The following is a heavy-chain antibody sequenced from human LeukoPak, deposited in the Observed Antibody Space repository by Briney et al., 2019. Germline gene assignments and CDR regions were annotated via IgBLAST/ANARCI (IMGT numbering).Heavy chain of an antibody. CDR1: GYTFTSYY. D-gene: IGHD6-13*01. CDR3: ARDRRSSSCKIQNWFDR. V-gene: IGHV1-46*01. CDR2: INPSGGST. J-gene: IGHJ5*02. Sequence: GSVKVSCKASGYTFTSYYMHWVRQAPGQGLEWMGIINPSGGSTRYAQKSQGRVSMTRNTTTSTVYMELMSLRSEDTAVYYCARDRRSSSCKIQNWFDRWGQGTLVTVSS.